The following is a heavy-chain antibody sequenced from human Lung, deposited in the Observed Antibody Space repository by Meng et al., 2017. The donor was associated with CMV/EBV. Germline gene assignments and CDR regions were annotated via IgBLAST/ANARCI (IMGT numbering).Heavy chain of an antibody. Sequence: GESLKISCVASGFTFSSYGVSWVRQAPGKGLEWVSYISGSGSTIYYADSVKGRFTISRDNAKNSLHLQMNSLRAEDTAVYYCARDPLYDLGNFYYYGMDVWGEGXPVTVSS. CDR1: GFTFSSYG. V-gene: IGHV3-48*03. CDR2: ISGSGSTI. D-gene: IGHD3-3*01. CDR3: ARDPLYDLGNFYYYGMDV. J-gene: IGHJ6*04.